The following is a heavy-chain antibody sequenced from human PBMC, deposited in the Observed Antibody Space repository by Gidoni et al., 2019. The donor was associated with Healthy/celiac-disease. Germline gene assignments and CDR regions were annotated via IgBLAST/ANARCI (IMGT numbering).Heavy chain of an antibody. CDR3: ASDWSIVVVPAAPAGFAY. CDR1: GYTYTSYR. Sequence: QVQLVQTGAEVKKPGASVKDSCKASGYTYTSYRMHWVRHAPGQRLEWMGWINAGYGNTHDSHNFQGRVTITTDTSASTAYMVLSSLRSEDTAVYYFASDWSIVVVPAAPAGFAYWGQGPLVTVSS. D-gene: IGHD2-2*01. J-gene: IGHJ4*02. V-gene: IGHV1-3*01. CDR2: INAGYGNT.